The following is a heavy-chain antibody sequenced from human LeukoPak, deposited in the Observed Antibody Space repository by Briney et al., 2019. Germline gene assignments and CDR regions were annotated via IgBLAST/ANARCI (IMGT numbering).Heavy chain of an antibody. Sequence: SETLSLTCAVYVGSFNAYYWTWIRQPPGRGLEWIGEINHAGSTNYNPSLKSRVTISIDTSKNQFSLNLSSVTAADTAVYFCARGVPEDNDYWSGYYDSWGQGTLVTVYS. CDR2: INHAGST. D-gene: IGHD3-3*01. CDR3: ARGVPEDNDYWSGYYDS. CDR1: VGSFNAYY. V-gene: IGHV4-34*01. J-gene: IGHJ4*02.